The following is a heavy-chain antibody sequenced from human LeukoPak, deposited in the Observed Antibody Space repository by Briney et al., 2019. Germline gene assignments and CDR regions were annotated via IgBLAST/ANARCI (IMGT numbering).Heavy chain of an antibody. J-gene: IGHJ4*02. Sequence: ASVKVSCKASGYSFTNYYIHWVRQAPGHGLEWLGISNPSSDSTNYAQKFQGRVTITRDTSTSTVYMDLSSLRSEDTAVYYCARWTTTFLDYWGQGTLATVFS. CDR2: SNPSSDST. CDR3: ARWTTTFLDY. V-gene: IGHV1-46*01. D-gene: IGHD1-1*01. CDR1: GYSFTNYY.